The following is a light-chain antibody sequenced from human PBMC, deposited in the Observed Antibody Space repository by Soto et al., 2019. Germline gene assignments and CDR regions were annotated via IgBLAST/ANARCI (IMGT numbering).Light chain of an antibody. CDR1: SSDVGAYNY. J-gene: IGLJ3*02. Sequence: QSALTQAASVSGSPGQSITISCTGTSSDVGAYNYVSWYQQHPGKVPKLMIYEVSNRPSGVSNRFSGSKSGNTASLTISGLQAEDEADYYCSSYTNSITRVFGGGTKLTVL. CDR3: SSYTNSITRV. V-gene: IGLV2-14*01. CDR2: EVS.